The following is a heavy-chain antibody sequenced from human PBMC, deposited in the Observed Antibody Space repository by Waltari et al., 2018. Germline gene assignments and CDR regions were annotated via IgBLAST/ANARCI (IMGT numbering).Heavy chain of an antibody. J-gene: IGHJ4*02. D-gene: IGHD1-1*01. CDR3: ARDRGRGLYLDT. Sequence: QFQLQESGPGLVKPSWTLSLICAVSGDSISTRDYWSWVRQPPGKGLEWIGQVRGDGKTNYNPSFASRVTMSLDTSTYHFALKLTSATAADTALYYCARDRGRGLYLDTWGQGTLVTVSP. V-gene: IGHV4-4*02. CDR1: GDSISTRDY. CDR2: VRGDGKT.